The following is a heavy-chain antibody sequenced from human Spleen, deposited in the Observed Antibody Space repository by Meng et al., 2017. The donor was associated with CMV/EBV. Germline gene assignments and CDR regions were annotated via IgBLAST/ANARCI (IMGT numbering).Heavy chain of an antibody. CDR1: GYTFTDYY. D-gene: IGHD2-2*01. CDR3: ARRGRYCSNTRCSDFDY. J-gene: IGHJ4*02. CDR2: INPDSGGT. Sequence: ASVKVSCKASGYTFTDYYMHWVRQAPGQGLEWMGWINPDSGGTSYAQKFQGRVTMTRDTSISTAYMKLSRLRSDDTAVYYCARRGRYCSNTRCSDFDYWGQGALVTVSS. V-gene: IGHV1-2*02.